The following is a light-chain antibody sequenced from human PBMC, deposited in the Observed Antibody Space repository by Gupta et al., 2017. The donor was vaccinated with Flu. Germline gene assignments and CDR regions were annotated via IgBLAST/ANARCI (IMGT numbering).Light chain of an antibody. CDR1: SNDVGGYNR. J-gene: IGLJ1*01. Sequence: QSPPTPPLSVSAPPVQSVTISCTGTSNDVGGYNRFSWYEQRPGKAPKLILDVVTERPSGVPERVSGAKSGNTASLTSSGLQADDEAEDDCCSHEGRVTLVFGTGTTVTVL. CDR3: CSHEGRVTLV. V-gene: IGLV2-11*01. CDR2: VVT.